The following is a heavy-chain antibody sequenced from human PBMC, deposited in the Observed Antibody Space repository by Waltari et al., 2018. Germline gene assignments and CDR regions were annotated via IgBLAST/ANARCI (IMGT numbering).Heavy chain of an antibody. CDR3: ARDTGALWMDV. D-gene: IGHD2-21*01. CDR1: EYTFTSSY. Sequence: QVQLVQSGAEVKKPGASVKISCKTSEYTFTSSYIHWVRQAPGQGLEWMGIINPSGGNTIYAQKVQVRVTMTRDTSTSTVYMELSSLRSEDTAVYYCARDTGALWMDVWGQGTTVTVSS. CDR2: INPSGGNT. J-gene: IGHJ6*02. V-gene: IGHV1-46*01.